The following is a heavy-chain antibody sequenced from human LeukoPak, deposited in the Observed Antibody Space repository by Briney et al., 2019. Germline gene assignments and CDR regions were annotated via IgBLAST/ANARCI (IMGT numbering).Heavy chain of an antibody. CDR2: IIPIFGTA. Sequence: SVKVSCKASGGTFSSYATSWVRQAPGQGLERMGGIIPIFGTANYAQKFQGRVTITTDESTSTAYMELSSLRSEDTAVYYCAGRVDTAMVRFDPWGQGTLVTVSS. D-gene: IGHD5-18*01. V-gene: IGHV1-69*05. J-gene: IGHJ5*02. CDR1: GGTFSSYA. CDR3: AGRVDTAMVRFDP.